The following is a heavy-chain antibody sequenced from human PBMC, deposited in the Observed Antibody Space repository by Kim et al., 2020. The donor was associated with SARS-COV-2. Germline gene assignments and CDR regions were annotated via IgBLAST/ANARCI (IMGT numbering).Heavy chain of an antibody. Sequence: FQGRVTITADESTSTAYMELSSLRSEDTAVYYCARGRGYCSGGSCYSMDVWGQGTTVTVSS. V-gene: IGHV1-69*01. CDR3: ARGRGYCSGGSCYSMDV. D-gene: IGHD2-15*01. J-gene: IGHJ6*02.